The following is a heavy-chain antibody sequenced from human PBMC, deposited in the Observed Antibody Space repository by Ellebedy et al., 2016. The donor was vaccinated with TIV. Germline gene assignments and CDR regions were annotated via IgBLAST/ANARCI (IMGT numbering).Heavy chain of an antibody. CDR2: IIPIFGTA. Sequence: SVKVSXKASGYTFTSYGISWVRQAPGQGLEWMGGIIPIFGTANYAQKFQGRVTITADESTSTAYMELSSLRSEDTAVYYCARDQGYGDWGQGTLVTVSS. CDR1: GYTFTSYG. CDR3: ARDQGYGD. J-gene: IGHJ4*02. D-gene: IGHD4-17*01. V-gene: IGHV1-69*13.